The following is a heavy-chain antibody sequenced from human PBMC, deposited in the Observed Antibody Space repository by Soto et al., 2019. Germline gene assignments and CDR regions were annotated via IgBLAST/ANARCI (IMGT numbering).Heavy chain of an antibody. D-gene: IGHD6-19*01. Sequence: SQTLSLTCAISGDSVSSNTAAWNWIRSSPSRGLGWLGRTYYRSNWRHDYAVSVKSRITVNPDTSKNHFSLQLNSVTPDDTAVYYCARGVAGRGFDLWGQGTMFTVYS. CDR1: GDSVSSNTAA. CDR2: TYYRSNWRH. J-gene: IGHJ4*02. CDR3: ARGVAGRGFDL. V-gene: IGHV6-1*01.